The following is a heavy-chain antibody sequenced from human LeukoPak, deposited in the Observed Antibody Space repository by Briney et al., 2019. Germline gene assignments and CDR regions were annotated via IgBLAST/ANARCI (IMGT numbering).Heavy chain of an antibody. CDR1: GFAFSSYG. D-gene: IGHD1-26*01. CDR2: IRYDGSNK. CDR3: ANALDSWELIFDY. V-gene: IGHV3-30*02. Sequence: GSLRLSCAASGFAFSSYGMHWVRQAPGKGLEWVAFIRYDGSNKYYPDSVKGRFTISRDNSKNTLYLQMNSLRAEDTAVYYYANALDSWELIFDYWGQGTLVTVSS. J-gene: IGHJ4*02.